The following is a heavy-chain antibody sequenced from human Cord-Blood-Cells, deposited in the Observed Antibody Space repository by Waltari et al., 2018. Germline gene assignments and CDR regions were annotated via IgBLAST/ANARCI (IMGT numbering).Heavy chain of an antibody. V-gene: IGHV4-30-4*08. CDR1: GGSISSGHYY. D-gene: IGHD6-6*01. CDR3: ARDKPYSSSSRYGMDV. Sequence: QVQLQESGPGLVKPSQTLSLTCTVSGGSISSGHYYCSWIRQPPGKGLEWIGYIYYSGSTYYNPSLKSRVTISVDTSKNQFSLKLSSVTAADTAVYYCARDKPYSSSSRYGMDVWGQGTTVTVSS. J-gene: IGHJ6*02. CDR2: IYYSGST.